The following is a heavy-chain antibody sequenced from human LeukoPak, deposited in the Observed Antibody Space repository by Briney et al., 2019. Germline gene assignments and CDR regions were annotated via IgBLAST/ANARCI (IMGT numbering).Heavy chain of an antibody. J-gene: IGHJ4*02. V-gene: IGHV3-21*01. CDR2: ISGSSKSI. CDR1: GFTFSSYS. CDR3: ARSNYYGSGSYYDY. D-gene: IGHD3-10*01. Sequence: NPGGSLRLSCAASGFTFSSYSMNWVRQAPGKGLEWVSSISGSSKSIYYADSVRGRFTISRDNAKNSLYLQMNSLRAEDTAVYYCARSNYYGSGSYYDYWGQGTLVTVSS.